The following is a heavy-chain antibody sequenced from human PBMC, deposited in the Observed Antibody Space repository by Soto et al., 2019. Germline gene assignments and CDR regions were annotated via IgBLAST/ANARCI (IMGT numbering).Heavy chain of an antibody. CDR1: GGSVSGGGYY. J-gene: IGHJ4*02. CDR2: IYYSGST. D-gene: IGHD5-12*01. CDR3: ARGRPRSVRDGYNSGFDY. Sequence: SETLSLTCTVSGGSVSGGGYYWSRIRQPPGKGLEWIGYIYYSGSTNYNPSLKSRVTISVDTSKNQFSLKLSSVTAADTAVYYCARGRPRSVRDGYNSGFDYWGQGTLVTVSS. V-gene: IGHV4-61*08.